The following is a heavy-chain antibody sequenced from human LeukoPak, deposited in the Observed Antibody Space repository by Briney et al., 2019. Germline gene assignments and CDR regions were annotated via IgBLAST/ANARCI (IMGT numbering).Heavy chain of an antibody. Sequence: PGGSLRLSCAASGFTFSSYSMNWVRQAPGKGLEWVSSISSSSSYIYYPDSVKGRFTISRDNAKNSLYLQMNSLRAEDTAVYYCARDDLVDGYYYYYGMDVWGQGTTVTVSS. CDR1: GFTFSSYS. J-gene: IGHJ6*02. CDR3: ARDDLVDGYYYYYGMDV. V-gene: IGHV3-21*01. D-gene: IGHD2-15*01. CDR2: ISSSSSYI.